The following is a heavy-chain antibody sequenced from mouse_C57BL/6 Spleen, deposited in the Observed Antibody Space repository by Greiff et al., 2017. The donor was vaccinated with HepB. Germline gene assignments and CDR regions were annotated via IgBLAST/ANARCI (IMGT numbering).Heavy chain of an antibody. D-gene: IGHD2-1*01. CDR2: IDPEDGDT. Sequence: EVQLQQSGAELVRPGASVKLSCTASGFNIKDYYMHWVKQRPEQGLEWIGRIDPEDGDTEYAPKFQGKATMTADTSSNTAYLQLSSLTSEDTAGYYCTTIYYGNYWGAMDYWGQGTSVTVSS. J-gene: IGHJ4*01. CDR1: GFNIKDYY. V-gene: IGHV14-1*01. CDR3: TTIYYGNYWGAMDY.